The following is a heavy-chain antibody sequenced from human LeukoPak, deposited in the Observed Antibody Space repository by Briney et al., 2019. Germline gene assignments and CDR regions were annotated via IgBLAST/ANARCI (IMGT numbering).Heavy chain of an antibody. CDR1: GYTFINNW. J-gene: IGHJ5*02. CDR3: ARDNSVGGIAWWFDP. V-gene: IGHV1-46*01. CDR2: INPTGSRT. D-gene: IGHD3-10*01. Sequence: ASVKVSCKASGYTFINNWMHWVRQAPEQGLEWVGLINPTGSRTLYAQKFQGRVTMTRDMSTSTDYMELSSLRSEDTAIYYCARDNSVGGIAWWFDPWGQGTLVTVSS.